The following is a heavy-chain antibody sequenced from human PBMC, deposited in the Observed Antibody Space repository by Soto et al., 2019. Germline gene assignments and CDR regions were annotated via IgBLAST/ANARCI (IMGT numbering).Heavy chain of an antibody. J-gene: IGHJ6*02. Sequence: LRLSCAASGFTFSSYGMHWVRQAPGKGLEWVAVISYDGSDKYYADSVKGRFTISRDNSKNTLFLQMSSLRPEDTAVYYCARVPNTSISYYYGMDVWGQGTTVTVSS. CDR1: GFTFSSYG. CDR3: ARVPNTSISYYYGMDV. CDR2: ISYDGSDK. V-gene: IGHV3-30-3*01. D-gene: IGHD2-2*01.